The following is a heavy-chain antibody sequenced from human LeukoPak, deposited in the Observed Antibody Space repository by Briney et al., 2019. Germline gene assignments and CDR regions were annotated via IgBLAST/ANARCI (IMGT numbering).Heavy chain of an antibody. V-gene: IGHV3-30-3*01. CDR1: GFTFSTYA. Sequence: GGSLRLSCAASGFTFSTYAIHWARQAPGKGLEWVSLISYDGSNKNYADSVKGRFTISRDNSKNTLYLQMNGLRAEDTAVYYCAREMTTVTTFALDYWGQGTLVTVPS. J-gene: IGHJ4*02. CDR2: ISYDGSNK. CDR3: AREMTTVTTFALDY. D-gene: IGHD4-17*01.